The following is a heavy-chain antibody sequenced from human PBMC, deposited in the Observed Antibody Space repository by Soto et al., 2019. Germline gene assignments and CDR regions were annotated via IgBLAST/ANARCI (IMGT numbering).Heavy chain of an antibody. CDR1: GYTFTSYG. Sequence: ASVQVSCTASGYTFTSYGISWVRQAPGQGLEWMGWISAYNGNTNYAQKLEGRVTMTTDTSTSTAYMELRSLRSDDTAVYSCARDPPKLRYFDWPYSFDIWGQGTMVTVSS. CDR2: ISAYNGNT. CDR3: ARDPPKLRYFDWPYSFDI. J-gene: IGHJ3*02. D-gene: IGHD3-9*01. V-gene: IGHV1-18*01.